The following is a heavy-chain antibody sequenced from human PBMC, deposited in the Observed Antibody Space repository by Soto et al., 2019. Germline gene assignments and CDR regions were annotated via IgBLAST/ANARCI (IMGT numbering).Heavy chain of an antibody. V-gene: IGHV1-46*01. J-gene: IGHJ4*02. CDR3: ASQPLRGISAAGAFDS. CDR1: GYTFTSYY. Sequence: GASVKVSCKASGYTFTSYYMHWVRQAPGQGLEWMGIINPSGGSTSYAQKFQGRVTMTRDTSTSTVYMELTSLRSDDTALYYCASQPLRGISAAGAFDSWGQGTLVTVSS. CDR2: INPSGGST. D-gene: IGHD6-13*01.